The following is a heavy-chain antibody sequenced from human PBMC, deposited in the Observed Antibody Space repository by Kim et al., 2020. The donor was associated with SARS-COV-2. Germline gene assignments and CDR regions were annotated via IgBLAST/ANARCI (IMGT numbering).Heavy chain of an antibody. J-gene: IGHJ4*02. D-gene: IGHD1-26*01. CDR1: GFTFIGYW. V-gene: IGHV3-7*01. CDR2: IKQDGSEK. CDR3: ARGAQWEPNFDY. Sequence: GVSLRLSCVASGFTFIGYWMSWVRQAPGKGLQWVANIKQDGSEKYYVDSVKGRFTISRDNAKNSLFLQLNSLRAEDTAVYYCARGAQWEPNFDYWGQGTLVTVSS.